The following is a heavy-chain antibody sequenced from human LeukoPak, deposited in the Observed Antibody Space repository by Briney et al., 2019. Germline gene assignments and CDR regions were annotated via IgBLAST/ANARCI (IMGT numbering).Heavy chain of an antibody. CDR3: ARDLGITAMVTVGFDY. CDR2: ISGSGGKT. V-gene: IGHV3-23*01. CDR1: GFTFTTYA. Sequence: PGGSLRLSCAASGFTFTTYAMSWVRQAPGKGLEWVSAISGSGGKTYYADSVKGRFTISRDNAKNSLYLQMNSLRAEDTAVYYCARDLGITAMVTVGFDYWGQGTLVTVSS. D-gene: IGHD5-18*01. J-gene: IGHJ4*02.